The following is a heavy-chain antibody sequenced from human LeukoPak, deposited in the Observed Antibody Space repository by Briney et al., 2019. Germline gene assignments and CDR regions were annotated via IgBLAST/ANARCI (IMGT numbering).Heavy chain of an antibody. CDR1: GGSISSSSFY. J-gene: IGHJ4*02. D-gene: IGHD3-9*01. Sequence: PSETLSLTCTVSGGSISSSSFYWGWIRQPPGKGLEWIGSIYYSGSTYYNPSLKSRVTISVDTSKNGFSLKLSSVTAADTAVYYCARLVLTGYTFNYWGQGTLVTVSS. CDR2: IYYSGST. CDR3: ARLVLTGYTFNY. V-gene: IGHV4-39*01.